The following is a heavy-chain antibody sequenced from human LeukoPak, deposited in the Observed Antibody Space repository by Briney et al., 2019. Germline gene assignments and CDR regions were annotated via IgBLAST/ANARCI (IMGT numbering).Heavy chain of an antibody. CDR1: GFTFSTYV. V-gene: IGHV3-48*02. CDR2: ITRNSATI. Sequence: PGGSLRLSCAASGFTFSTYVMNGVRQAPGKGLECISYITRNSATIYYAESVRGRFTISRDNAKNSVYLEMNSLREEDTAVYYCARRAIWGKGSTVIVSS. CDR3: ARRAI. J-gene: IGHJ6*04.